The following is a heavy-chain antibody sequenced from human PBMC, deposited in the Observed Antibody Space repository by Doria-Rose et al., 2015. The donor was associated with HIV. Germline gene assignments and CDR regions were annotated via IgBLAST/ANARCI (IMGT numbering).Heavy chain of an antibody. CDR2: IFSDDER. CDR1: GVSLSSPGMG. CDR3: ARIKSSRWYHKYYFDF. J-gene: IGHJ4*02. Sequence: QITLKESGPVLVKPTETLTLTCTVSGVSLSSPGMGVRWIRQPPGKALEWLANIFSDDERSYTSSLKSRLTISRGTAKSQVVLTMTDMDPVDTATYYCARIKSSRWYHKYYFDFWGQGTLVIVSA. D-gene: IGHD6-13*01. V-gene: IGHV2-26*01.